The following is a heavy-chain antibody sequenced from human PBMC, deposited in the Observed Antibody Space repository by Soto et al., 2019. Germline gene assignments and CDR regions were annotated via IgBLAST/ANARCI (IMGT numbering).Heavy chain of an antibody. CDR1: GFTFSSYA. Sequence: PVGLMRDSCGASGFTFSSYAMSRVRQAPGKGLEWVSGISGSSGSYTKYADSVQGRFTISRDNAKNSLYLQMNSLRVEDTAIYYCARELDGIDVWGQGTTVTVSS. J-gene: IGHJ6*02. CDR3: ARELDGIDV. CDR2: ISGSSGSYT. V-gene: IGHV3-23*01.